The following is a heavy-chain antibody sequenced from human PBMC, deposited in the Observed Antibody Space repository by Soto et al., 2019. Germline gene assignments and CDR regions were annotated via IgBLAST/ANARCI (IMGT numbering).Heavy chain of an antibody. CDR3: ARGVGATKAHYYGMDV. CDR2: ISSSSSYI. J-gene: IGHJ6*02. D-gene: IGHD1-26*01. V-gene: IGHV3-21*01. CDR1: GFTFSSYS. Sequence: LRLSCAASGFTFSSYSMNWVRQAPVKGLEWISSISSSSSYIYYADSVKGRFTISRDNAKNSLYLQMNSLRAEDTAVYYCARGVGATKAHYYGMDVWGQGTTVTVSS.